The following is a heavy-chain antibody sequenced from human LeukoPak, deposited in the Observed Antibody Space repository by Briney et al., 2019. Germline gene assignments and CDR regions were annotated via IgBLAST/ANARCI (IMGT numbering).Heavy chain of an antibody. Sequence: GGSLRLSCAASEFTFSDYALNWVRQAQGKGLEWVSTISGPGTSTYYADSVKGRFTISRDNSKNTLYLQMNSLTVEDTAVYYCAKEGTVGIFGVVITLIDYWGQGTLVTVSS. D-gene: IGHD3-3*01. CDR3: AKEGTVGIFGVVITLIDY. CDR2: ISGPGTST. V-gene: IGHV3-23*01. CDR1: EFTFSDYA. J-gene: IGHJ4*02.